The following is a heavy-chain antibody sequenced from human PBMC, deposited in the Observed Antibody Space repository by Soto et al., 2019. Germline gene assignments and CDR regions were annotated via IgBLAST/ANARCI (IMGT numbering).Heavy chain of an antibody. Sequence: GGSLRLSCAASGFTFSNAWMNWVRQAPGKGLEWVGRIKSKTDGGTTDYAAPVKGRFTISRDDSKNTLYLQMNSLKTEDTAVYYCTTDHEWFGELFLPYFDYWGQGTLVTVSS. V-gene: IGHV3-15*07. D-gene: IGHD3-10*01. CDR1: GFTFSNAW. CDR2: IKSKTDGGTT. J-gene: IGHJ4*02. CDR3: TTDHEWFGELFLPYFDY.